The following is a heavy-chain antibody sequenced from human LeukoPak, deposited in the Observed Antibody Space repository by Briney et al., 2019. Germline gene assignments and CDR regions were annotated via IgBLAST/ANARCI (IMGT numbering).Heavy chain of an antibody. Sequence: GRPLRLSCAASGFTFGDYAMHWVRQAPGKGLEWVSGMSWNSGGIGYADSVKGRFTISRDNAENSLYLHMNSLRAEDTALYYCAKDISSEEGGWFDPWGQGTLVTVSS. J-gene: IGHJ5*02. CDR3: AKDISSEEGGWFDP. D-gene: IGHD1-26*01. CDR1: GFTFGDYA. V-gene: IGHV3-9*01. CDR2: MSWNSGGI.